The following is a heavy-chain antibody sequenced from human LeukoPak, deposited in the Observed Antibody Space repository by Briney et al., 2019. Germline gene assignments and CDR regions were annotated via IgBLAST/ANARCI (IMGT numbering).Heavy chain of an antibody. CDR3: AKGRSIAARPSWLDP. J-gene: IGHJ5*02. V-gene: IGHV3-23*01. D-gene: IGHD6-6*01. Sequence: PGGSLRLSCAASGFTFSSYAMSWVRQAPRKGLEWVSAISGSGGSTYYADSVKGRFTISRDNSKNTLYLQMNSLRAEDTAVYYCAKGRSIAARPSWLDPWGQGTLVTVSS. CDR2: ISGSGGST. CDR1: GFTFSSYA.